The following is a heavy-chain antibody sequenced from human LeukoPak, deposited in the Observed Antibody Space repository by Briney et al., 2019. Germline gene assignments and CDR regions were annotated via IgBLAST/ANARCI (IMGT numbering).Heavy chain of an antibody. Sequence: SEPLSLTCTVSGGSISNSYWGWIRQPPGKGLEWIGYIYYSGSTNYNPSLTSRVTISLDTSKNQFSLRLSSVTAADTAVYYCARRRGDFWSDYYAFDYWGQGTLVTISS. V-gene: IGHV4-59*08. D-gene: IGHD3-3*01. CDR3: ARRRGDFWSDYYAFDY. J-gene: IGHJ4*02. CDR1: GGSISNSY. CDR2: IYYSGST.